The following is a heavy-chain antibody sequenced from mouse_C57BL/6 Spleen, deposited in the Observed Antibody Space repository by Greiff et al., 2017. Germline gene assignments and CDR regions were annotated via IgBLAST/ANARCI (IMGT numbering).Heavy chain of an antibody. J-gene: IGHJ4*01. CDR3: ASPIYYGNYGGAMDY. Sequence: QVQLQQPGAELVKPGASVKLSCKASGYTFTSYWITWVQQRPGQGLEWIGDIYPGSGSTNYNEKFKSKATLTVDTSSSTAYMQLSSLTAEDSAVYYGASPIYYGNYGGAMDYWGQGTSVTVSS. CDR2: IYPGSGST. D-gene: IGHD2-1*01. CDR1: GYTFTSYW. V-gene: IGHV1-55*01.